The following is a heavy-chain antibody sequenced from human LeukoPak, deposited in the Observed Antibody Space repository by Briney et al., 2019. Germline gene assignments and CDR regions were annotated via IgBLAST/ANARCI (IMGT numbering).Heavy chain of an antibody. Sequence: GGSLRLSCAASGFTFSSYAMHWVRQAPGKGLEWVASVANDGSKEIYADSVKGRFTISRDNSRNTLYLQMNSLRGEDTADYYCARAAAVSGEFRDNWFDPWGQGTLVTVSS. CDR2: VANDGSKE. V-gene: IGHV3-30-3*01. J-gene: IGHJ5*02. CDR3: ARAAAVSGEFRDNWFDP. CDR1: GFTFSSYA. D-gene: IGHD2-15*01.